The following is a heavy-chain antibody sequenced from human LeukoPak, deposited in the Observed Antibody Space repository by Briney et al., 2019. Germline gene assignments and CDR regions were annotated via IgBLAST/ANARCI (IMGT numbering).Heavy chain of an antibody. CDR2: IYYSGST. CDR3: ARGGARGSSAFDV. J-gene: IGHJ3*01. Sequence: PSETLSLTCTVSGDSVNDYYWNWIRQPPGKGLEWIGYIYYSGSTDYNPSLTSRVTMSVDTSKNQFSLRLNSVTAADTAVYYCARGGARGSSAFDVWGQGTMVIVSA. D-gene: IGHD3-10*01. V-gene: IGHV4-59*02. CDR1: GDSVNDYY.